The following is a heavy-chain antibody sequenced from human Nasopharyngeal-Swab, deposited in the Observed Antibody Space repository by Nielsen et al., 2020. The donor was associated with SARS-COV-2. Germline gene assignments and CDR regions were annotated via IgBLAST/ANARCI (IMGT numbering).Heavy chain of an antibody. CDR1: GGTFSSYA. CDR3: ARDCSSTSCYLYYYYYMDV. J-gene: IGHJ6*03. V-gene: IGHV1-69*04. D-gene: IGHD2-2*01. CDR2: IIPILGIA. Sequence: SVKVSCKASGGTFSSYAISWVRQAPGQGLEWMGRIIPILGIANYAQKFQGRVTITADKSTSTAYMELSSLRSEDTAVYYCARDCSSTSCYLYYYYYMDVWGKGTTATVSS.